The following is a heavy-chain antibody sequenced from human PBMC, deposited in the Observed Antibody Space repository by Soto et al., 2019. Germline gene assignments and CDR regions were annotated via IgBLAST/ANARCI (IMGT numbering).Heavy chain of an antibody. CDR2: IIPVFGRV. CDR1: GGTFSSRA. D-gene: IGHD3-16*01. J-gene: IGHJ6*02. CDR3: ANSRGGTFLGYHGMDI. V-gene: IGHV1-69*01. Sequence: QVQLVQSGPEVKKTGTSVKVSCKASGGTFSSRAISWVRQAPGQGLAWMGGIIPVFGRVNYAEKFQDRVTITADESTGKVYMELSSLRSEDTALYYCANSRGGTFLGYHGMDIWGQGTSVSVSS.